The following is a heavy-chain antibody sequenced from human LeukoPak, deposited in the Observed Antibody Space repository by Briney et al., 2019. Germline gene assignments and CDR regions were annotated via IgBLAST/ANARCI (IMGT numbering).Heavy chain of an antibody. CDR3: ARSGGELYCSGTSCYGF. J-gene: IGHJ4*02. D-gene: IGHD2-2*01. Sequence: PSETLSLTCTVSGDSISSGAYYWTWIRQPPGKGLEWIGYIHQSGRTYYNPSLKSRVAISVDRSKNQFSLRLSSVTAADTAVYYCARSGGELYCSGTSCYGFRGQGTLVTVSS. CDR1: GDSISSGAYY. CDR2: IHQSGRT. V-gene: IGHV4-30-2*01.